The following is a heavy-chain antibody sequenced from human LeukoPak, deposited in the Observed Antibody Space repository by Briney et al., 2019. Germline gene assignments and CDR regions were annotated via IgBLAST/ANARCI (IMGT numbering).Heavy chain of an antibody. CDR3: AREPQYYYMDF. V-gene: IGHV4-59*01. CDR1: GGSSSSYY. J-gene: IGHJ6*03. D-gene: IGHD2/OR15-2a*01. Sequence: SETLSLTCTVSGGSSSSYYWSWIRQPPGKGLEWIGYIYYSGSTNYNPSLKSRVTISVDTSKNQFSPKLSSVTAADTAVYYCAREPQYYYMDFWGKGTTVTVSS. CDR2: IYYSGST.